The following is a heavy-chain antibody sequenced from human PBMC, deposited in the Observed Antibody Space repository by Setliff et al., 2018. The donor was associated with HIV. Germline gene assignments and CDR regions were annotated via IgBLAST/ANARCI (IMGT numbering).Heavy chain of an antibody. D-gene: IGHD4-17*01. CDR3: ARGPTTVTNYYYYYMDV. CDR1: GFTFGDFC. V-gene: IGHV3-48*01. Sequence: PGGSLRLSCETSGFTFGDFCMNWVRQAPGKGVGWISYISSKRTSIYYADSVKGRFTISRDNDRNSLYLQMNGLRAEDTAVYYCARGPTTVTNYYYYYMDVWGKGTTVTVSS. J-gene: IGHJ6*03. CDR2: ISSKRTSI.